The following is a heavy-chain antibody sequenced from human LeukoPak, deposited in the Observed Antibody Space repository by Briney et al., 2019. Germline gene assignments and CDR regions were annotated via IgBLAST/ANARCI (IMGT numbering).Heavy chain of an antibody. J-gene: IGHJ4*02. D-gene: IGHD6-19*01. V-gene: IGHV4-59*08. CDR1: GGSISSYY. CDR3: ARHGGVAVAGTID. CDR2: IYYSGST. Sequence: SENLSLTCTVSGGSISSYYWRWIRQPPGKGLEWIGYIYYSGSTNYNPSLKSRVTISVDTSKNQFSLKLSSVTAADTAVYYCARHGGVAVAGTIDWGQGTLVTVSS.